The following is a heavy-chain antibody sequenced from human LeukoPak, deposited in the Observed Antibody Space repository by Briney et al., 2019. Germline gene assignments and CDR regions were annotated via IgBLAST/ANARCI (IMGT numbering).Heavy chain of an antibody. CDR1: GVSISSYY. V-gene: IGHV4-59*01. CDR3: ARANWGSYYFDY. J-gene: IGHJ4*02. CDR2: IYYSGST. D-gene: IGHD7-27*01. Sequence: SETLSLTCTVSGVSISSYYWSWIRQPPGKGLEWIGYIYYSGSTNYNPSLKSRVTISVDTSKNQFSLKLSSVTAADTAVYYCARANWGSYYFDYWGQGTLVTVSS.